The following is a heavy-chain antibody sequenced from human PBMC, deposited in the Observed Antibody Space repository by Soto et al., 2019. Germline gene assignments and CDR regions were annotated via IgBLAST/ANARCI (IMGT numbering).Heavy chain of an antibody. CDR1: GYAFPSYY. J-gene: IGHJ4*02. V-gene: IGHV1-46*03. Sequence: ASVKVSCKASGYAFPSYYIHWVRQAPGQGLEWVGKINPTGGVTSYAQKFQGRVTMTRDTSTTTVYMELSSLRSEDAAVYYCVRDYGDYVWDYWGQGTLVTVSS. CDR2: INPTGGVT. CDR3: VRDYGDYVWDY. D-gene: IGHD4-17*01.